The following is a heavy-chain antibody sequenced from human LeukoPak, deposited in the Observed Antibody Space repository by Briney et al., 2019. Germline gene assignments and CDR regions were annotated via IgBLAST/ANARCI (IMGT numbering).Heavy chain of an antibody. Sequence: GGSLRLSCAASEFTFSTYSMSWVRQAPGKGLEWVSYISSSSNSIYYADSVKGRFTISRDNAKNSLYLQMNSLRDEDTAVYYCAREPRESCAAFDIWGQGAMVTVSS. CDR2: ISSSSNSI. CDR3: AREPRESCAAFDI. J-gene: IGHJ3*02. V-gene: IGHV3-48*02. CDR1: EFTFSTYS.